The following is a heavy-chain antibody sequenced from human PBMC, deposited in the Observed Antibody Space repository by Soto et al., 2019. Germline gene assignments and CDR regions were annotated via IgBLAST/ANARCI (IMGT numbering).Heavy chain of an antibody. CDR3: AAASSSWYYYYGMDV. J-gene: IGHJ6*02. CDR2: IVVGSGNT. Sequence: QMQLVQSGPEVKKPGTSVKVSCKASGFTFTSSAMQWVRQARGQRLEWIGWIVVGSGNTNYAQKFQERVTITRDMSTSTGYMEMSSLRSEDTAVYYCAAASSSWYYYYGMDVWGQGTTVTVSS. CDR1: GFTFTSSA. D-gene: IGHD6-13*01. V-gene: IGHV1-58*02.